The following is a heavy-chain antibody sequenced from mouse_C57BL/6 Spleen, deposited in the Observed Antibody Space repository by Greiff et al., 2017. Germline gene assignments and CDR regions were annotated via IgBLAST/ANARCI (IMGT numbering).Heavy chain of an antibody. CDR3: ARGTLTWFAY. CDR2: IYPGDGDT. V-gene: IGHV1-82*01. CDR1: GYAFSSSW. Sequence: VKLMESGPELVKPGASVKISCKASGYAFSSSWMNWVKQRPGKGLEWIGRIYPGDGDTNYTGKLKGKATLTADKSYSTAYMQLSSLTSEDSAVYFCARGTLTWFAYWGQGTLVTVAA. J-gene: IGHJ3*01.